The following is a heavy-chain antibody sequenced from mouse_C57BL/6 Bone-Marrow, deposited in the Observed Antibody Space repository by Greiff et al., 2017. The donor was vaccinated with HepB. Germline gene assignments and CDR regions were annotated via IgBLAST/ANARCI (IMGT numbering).Heavy chain of an antibody. Sequence: EVQLQQSGPELVKPGASVKISCKASGYTFTDYYMNWVKQSHGKSLEWIGDINPNNGGTSYNQKFKGKATLTVDKSSSTAYMELRSLTSEDSAVYYCARDGYFLWGQGTLVTVSA. D-gene: IGHD2-3*01. CDR2: INPNNGGT. CDR1: GYTFTDYY. CDR3: ARDGYFL. J-gene: IGHJ3*01. V-gene: IGHV1-26*01.